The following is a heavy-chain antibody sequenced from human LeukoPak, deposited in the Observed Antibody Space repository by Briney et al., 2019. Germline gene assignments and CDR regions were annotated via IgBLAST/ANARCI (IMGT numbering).Heavy chain of an antibody. J-gene: IGHJ4*02. CDR1: GFTFRNYA. Sequence: GGSLRLSCAASGFTFRNYALTWVRQAPGKGPEWVSGISGTGGSTFYADSVKGRFTISRDNPRNTLFLQMDYLKAGDTAIYYCAKSRVAVPGRLNYFDSWGQGAQVTVSS. V-gene: IGHV3-23*01. CDR3: AKSRVAVPGRLNYFDS. CDR2: ISGTGGST. D-gene: IGHD6-19*01.